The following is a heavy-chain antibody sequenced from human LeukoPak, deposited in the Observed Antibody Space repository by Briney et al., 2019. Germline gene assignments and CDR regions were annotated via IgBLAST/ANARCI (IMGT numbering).Heavy chain of an antibody. CDR2: IHSSGST. Sequence: PSETLSLTCTVSDGSISSYYWSWIQQPPGKGLEWIGYIHSSGSTHYNPSLRSRVVTSLDTSKNQFSLKLSSVTAADTAVYYCARLGSYSDCWGQGTLVTVSS. V-gene: IGHV4-4*09. D-gene: IGHD1-26*01. CDR3: ARLGSYSDC. CDR1: DGSISSYY. J-gene: IGHJ4*02.